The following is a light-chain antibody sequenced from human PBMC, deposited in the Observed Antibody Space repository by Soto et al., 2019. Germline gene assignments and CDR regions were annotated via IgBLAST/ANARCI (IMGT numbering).Light chain of an antibody. V-gene: IGKV3-20*01. Sequence: VVWTQTPVPLSLSPRERDTLSXRASHSVTTNHMAWYQPQPGXAPRLXXDGXSSRATGSPDRFSGSGSGTDFTRTISRRDPEHCVRYYWPQYGIATRPFGGGTKVDI. CDR3: PQYGIATRP. CDR2: GXS. J-gene: IGKJ4*02. CDR1: HSVTTNH.